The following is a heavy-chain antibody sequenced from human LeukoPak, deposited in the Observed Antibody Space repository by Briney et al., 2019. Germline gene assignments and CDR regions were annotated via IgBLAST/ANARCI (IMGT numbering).Heavy chain of an antibody. Sequence: GGSLRLSCAASGFSFSTYGMHWVRQAPGKGLEWVAFIRYDGSQNHLTDSVKGRFTVSRDDSRSTLYLQMDSLTVEDTAVYYCVKAVVGRISNFDFWGQGTLVTVSS. CDR1: GFSFSTYG. CDR3: VKAVVGRISNFDF. CDR2: IRYDGSQN. V-gene: IGHV3-30*02. J-gene: IGHJ4*02. D-gene: IGHD1-26*01.